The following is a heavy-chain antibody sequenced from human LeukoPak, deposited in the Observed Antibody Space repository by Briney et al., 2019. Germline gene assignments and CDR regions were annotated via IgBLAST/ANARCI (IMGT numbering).Heavy chain of an antibody. J-gene: IGHJ4*02. CDR2: ISNSGGSK. Sequence: GGSLRLSCAVSGFTFSSYAMSWVRQAPGKGLEWVSGISNSGGSKYYADSVKGRFTISRDNSKNTLYLQMNGLRAEDTAVYYCAKATQWLVGPFDYWGQGTLVIVSS. V-gene: IGHV3-23*01. D-gene: IGHD6-19*01. CDR3: AKATQWLVGPFDY. CDR1: GFTFSSYA.